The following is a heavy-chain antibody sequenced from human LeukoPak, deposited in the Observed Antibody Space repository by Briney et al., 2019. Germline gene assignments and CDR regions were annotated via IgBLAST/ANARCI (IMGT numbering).Heavy chain of an antibody. Sequence: SETLSLTCNVSGYFISSGYYWGWIRQPPGRGLGWIGSNYHGGSAFYNPSLRSRVTISVDTSKNQFSLKLTSVTAADTAVYYCVRDDMWSGYYYFDYCGQGTLVTVSS. CDR3: VRDDMWSGYYYFDY. CDR2: NYHGGSA. CDR1: GYFISSGYY. D-gene: IGHD3-3*01. J-gene: IGHJ4*02. V-gene: IGHV4-38-2*02.